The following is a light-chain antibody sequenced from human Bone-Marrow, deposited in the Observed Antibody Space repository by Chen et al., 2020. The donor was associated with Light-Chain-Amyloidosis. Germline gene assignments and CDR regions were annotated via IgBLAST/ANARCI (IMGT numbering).Light chain of an antibody. CDR2: DDS. Sequence: SYVLTQPSSVSVAPGQTATIACGGNKIGSKSVHWYQQTPGQAPLLVVCDDSDWPSGITGRLSGSNSGNTATLTISRVEAGDEADYYCQVWDRSSDRPVFGGGTKLTVL. CDR3: QVWDRSSDRPV. J-gene: IGLJ3*02. V-gene: IGLV3-21*02. CDR1: KIGSKS.